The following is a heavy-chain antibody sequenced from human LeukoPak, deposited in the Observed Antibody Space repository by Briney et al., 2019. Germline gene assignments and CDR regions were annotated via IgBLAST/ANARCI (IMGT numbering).Heavy chain of an antibody. J-gene: IGHJ3*02. CDR2: IYSSGNT. Sequence: SETLSLTYTVSGGSISNYYWTWIRQPPGKGLEWIGYIYSSGNTNYNHSLKSRVTISLDTSKNQFSLSLSLVTAADTAVYYCARRHKVGAGDALDIWGQGTMVTVSS. V-gene: IGHV4-59*08. CDR3: ARRHKVGAGDALDI. CDR1: GGSISNYY. D-gene: IGHD3-10*01.